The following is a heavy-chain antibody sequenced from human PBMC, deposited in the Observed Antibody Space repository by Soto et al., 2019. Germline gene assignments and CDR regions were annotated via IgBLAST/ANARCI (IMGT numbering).Heavy chain of an antibody. J-gene: IGHJ5*02. V-gene: IGHV4-31*03. CDR2: IYYSGST. D-gene: IGHD6-13*01. CDR1: GGSISSGGYY. CDR3: ARDPSRIAAEGWFDP. Sequence: QVQLQESGPGLVKPSQTLSLTCTVSGGSISSGGYYWSWIRQHPGKGLEWIGYIYYSGSTYYNPFLKRRVTLSVDTSKNPFSLKLSSVTAADTAVYYCARDPSRIAAEGWFDPWGQGTLVTVSS.